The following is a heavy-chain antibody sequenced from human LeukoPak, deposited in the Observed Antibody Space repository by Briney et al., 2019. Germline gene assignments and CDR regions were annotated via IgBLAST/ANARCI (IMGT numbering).Heavy chain of an antibody. J-gene: IGHJ5*02. D-gene: IGHD2-2*01. CDR2: ISAYNGNT. CDR1: GYTFTSYG. V-gene: IGHV1-18*01. Sequence: ASVKVSCKASGYTFTSYGISWVRQAPGQGLEWMVWISAYNGNTNYAQKLQGRVTMTTDTSTSTAYMELRSLRSDDTAVYYCARDSDIVVVPAAISFDPWGQGTLVTVSS. CDR3: ARDSDIVVVPAAISFDP.